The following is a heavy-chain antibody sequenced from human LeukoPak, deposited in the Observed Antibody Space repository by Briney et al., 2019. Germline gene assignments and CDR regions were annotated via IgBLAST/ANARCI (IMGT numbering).Heavy chain of an antibody. Sequence: PSETLSLTCTVSGGSIRSYYWNWIRQPPGKGLEWIGYIYYSGNTNYNPSLKSRVAISVDKSENHISLKLTSVTAADTAVYYCAREGGPYRPLDYSGQGTLVTVAS. V-gene: IGHV4-59*12. CDR1: GGSIRSYY. J-gene: IGHJ4*02. CDR2: IYYSGNT. CDR3: AREGGPYRPLDY.